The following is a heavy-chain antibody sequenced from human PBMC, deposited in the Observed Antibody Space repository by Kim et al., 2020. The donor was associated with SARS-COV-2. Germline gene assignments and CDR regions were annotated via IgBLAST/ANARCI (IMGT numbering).Heavy chain of an antibody. V-gene: IGHV3-30*18. D-gene: IGHD3-22*01. Sequence: GGSLRLSCAASGFTFSSYGMHWVRQAPGKGLEWVAVISYDGSNKYYADSVKGRFTISRDNSKNTLYLQMNSLRAEDTAVYYCAKDKGLGRRSTKVKYDYDSSGYYSYYFDYWGQGTLVTVSS. CDR1: GFTFSSYG. CDR3: AKDKGLGRRSTKVKYDYDSSGYYSYYFDY. J-gene: IGHJ4*02. CDR2: ISYDGSNK.